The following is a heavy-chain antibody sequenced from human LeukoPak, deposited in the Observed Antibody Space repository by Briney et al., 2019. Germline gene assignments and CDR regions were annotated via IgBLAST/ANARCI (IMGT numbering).Heavy chain of an antibody. CDR2: IYYSGST. V-gene: IGHV4-4*02. Sequence: PSGTQSLTCAVSGGSISTNNWWSWVRQPPGKGLEWIGVIYYSGSTYYNPSLKSRVTISVDTSKNQFSLKLSSVTAADTAVYYCARVDYGDYAAPFDYWGQGTLVTVSS. CDR3: ARVDYGDYAAPFDY. J-gene: IGHJ4*02. CDR1: GGSISTNNW. D-gene: IGHD4-17*01.